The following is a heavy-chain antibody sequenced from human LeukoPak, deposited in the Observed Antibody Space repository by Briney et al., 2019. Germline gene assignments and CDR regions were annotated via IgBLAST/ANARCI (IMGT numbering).Heavy chain of an antibody. CDR3: AREVSRDVGFGY. CDR1: GASISSHY. V-gene: IGHV4-59*11. Sequence: SETLSLTCTVSGASISSHYWSWIRQPPGTGLEWIGYSYSSGSPKYNPSLKSRITISVDTSKNQLSLKLTSVTAADTAVYYCAREVSRDVGFGYWGQGTLVTVSS. CDR2: SYSSGSP. D-gene: IGHD3-10*02. J-gene: IGHJ4*02.